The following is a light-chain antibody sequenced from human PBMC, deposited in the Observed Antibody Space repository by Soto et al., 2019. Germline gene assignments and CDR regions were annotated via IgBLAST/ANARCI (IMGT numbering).Light chain of an antibody. CDR2: DAS. CDR1: QNIATW. Sequence: DIQMTQSPSILSASIGDRVTITGRASQNIATWVAWYQQKPGKAPRLLIYDASNLDSGVPYRFSGSGSGTEFTLTISSLQPNDFGTYFCQQFNSYSFGPGTTLAIK. CDR3: QQFNSYS. J-gene: IGKJ2*01. V-gene: IGKV1-5*01.